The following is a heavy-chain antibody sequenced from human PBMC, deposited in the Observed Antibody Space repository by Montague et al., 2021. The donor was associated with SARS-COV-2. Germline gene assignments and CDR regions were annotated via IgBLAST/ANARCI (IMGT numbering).Heavy chain of an antibody. CDR3: AKDALLLWFGELSRFNERYYFDY. D-gene: IGHD3-10*01. CDR2: ISGSGGST. CDR1: GFTLSSYA. Sequence: SLRLSCAASGFTLSSYAMSWVRQAPGKGLEWVPAISGSGGSTYYADSVKGRFTISRDNSKNTLYLQMNSLRAEDTAVYYCAKDALLLWFGELSRFNERYYFDYWGQGTLVTVSS. V-gene: IGHV3-23*01. J-gene: IGHJ4*02.